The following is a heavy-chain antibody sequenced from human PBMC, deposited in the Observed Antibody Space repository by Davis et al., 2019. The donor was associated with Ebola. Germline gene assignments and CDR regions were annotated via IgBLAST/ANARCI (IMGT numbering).Heavy chain of an antibody. V-gene: IGHV3-7*01. Sequence: GESLKISCAASGFTFGNAGMSWVGQAPGKGLGWVANIKQDGSEKFYVDSVKGRFIISRDNAKNSPYLQMNSLRAEDTAVYYCATRQTPVIRLYGMDVWGQGTTVIVSS. CDR3: ATRQTPVIRLYGMDV. CDR2: IKQDGSEK. J-gene: IGHJ6*02. D-gene: IGHD3-10*01. CDR1: GFTFGNAG.